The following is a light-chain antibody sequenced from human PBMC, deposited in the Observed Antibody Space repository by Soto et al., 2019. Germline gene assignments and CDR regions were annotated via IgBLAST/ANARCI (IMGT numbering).Light chain of an antibody. Sequence: QLVLTQPPSVSGAPGQRVTISCTGGSSNIGAGYDVHWYQQLPGTAPKLLIYGNSNRPSGVPDRFSGSKSGTSASLAITGLQAEDEADYYCQSYDSSLSVFYVFGTGTKLTVL. V-gene: IGLV1-40*01. CDR2: GNS. J-gene: IGLJ1*01. CDR3: QSYDSSLSVFYV. CDR1: SSNIGAGYD.